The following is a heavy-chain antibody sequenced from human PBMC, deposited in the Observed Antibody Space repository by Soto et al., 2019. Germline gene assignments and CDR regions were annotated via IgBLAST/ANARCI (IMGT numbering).Heavy chain of an antibody. CDR1: GGSFSGYY. CDR3: ARGAIGLRYFDWCDY. J-gene: IGHJ4*02. V-gene: IGHV4-34*01. D-gene: IGHD3-9*01. Sequence: SETLSLTCAVYGGSFSGYYWSWIRQPPGKGLEWIGEINHSGSTNYNPSLKSRVTISVDTSKNQFSLKLSSVTAADTAVYYCARGAIGLRYFDWCDYWGQGTLVTVS. CDR2: INHSGST.